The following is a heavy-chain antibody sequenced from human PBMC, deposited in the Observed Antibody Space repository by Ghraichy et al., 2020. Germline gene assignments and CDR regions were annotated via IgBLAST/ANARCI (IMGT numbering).Heavy chain of an antibody. Sequence: ESLNISCTVSGGSISSYYWSWIRQPPGKGLEWIGYIYYSGSTNYNPSLKSRVTISVDTSKNQFSLKLSSVTAADTAVYYCARYAGANDAFDIWGQGTMVTVSS. V-gene: IGHV4-59*01. CDR2: IYYSGST. CDR1: GGSISSYY. J-gene: IGHJ3*02. D-gene: IGHD1-26*01. CDR3: ARYAGANDAFDI.